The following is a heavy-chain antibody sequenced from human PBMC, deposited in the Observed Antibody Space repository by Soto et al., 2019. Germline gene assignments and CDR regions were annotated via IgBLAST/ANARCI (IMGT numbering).Heavy chain of an antibody. J-gene: IGHJ1*01. D-gene: IGHD3-22*01. CDR2: IIPIFGTA. CDR1: GGTFSSYA. CDR3: ARSTSPYYYDNSGYSHCQP. V-gene: IGHV1-69*01. Sequence: QVQLVQSGADVKKPGASVKVSCKASGGTFSSYAISWVRQAPGQGLEWMGGIIPIFGTANYAQKFQGKVTIPADETTSTAYMELSSLRSEDTAVYYCARSTSPYYYDNSGYSHCQPWGQGTLVTFSS.